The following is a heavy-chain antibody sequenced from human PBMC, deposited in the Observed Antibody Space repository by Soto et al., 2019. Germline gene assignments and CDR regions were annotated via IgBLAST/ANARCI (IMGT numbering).Heavy chain of an antibody. CDR2: TIPMFATA. CDR3: ERGLFGQQWLVGFDT. D-gene: IGHD6-19*01. V-gene: IGHV1-69*13. J-gene: IGHJ4*02. Sequence: SVKVSCKASGGSFSNYIFAWVRQAPGQGLEWMGGTIPMFATAQYAQKLQGRVTITADESTSTVYMDLTSLTSDDTAVYYCERGLFGQQWLVGFDTWGQGTLVTVYS. CDR1: GGSFSNYI.